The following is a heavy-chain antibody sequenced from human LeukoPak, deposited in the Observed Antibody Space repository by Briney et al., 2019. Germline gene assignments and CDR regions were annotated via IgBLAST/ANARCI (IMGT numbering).Heavy chain of an antibody. CDR2: ISDDESDK. CDR1: GFTFSPYP. Sequence: GGSLRLSCAASGFTFSPYPIHGVRQAPGKGLEWVAVISDDESDKHYADSVKGRFTISRDNSKNTVFLQMSSLRAEDTAVYSCAKEGSNSGSGDHFDYWGQGTLVTVSS. CDR3: AKEGSNSGSGDHFDY. J-gene: IGHJ4*02. D-gene: IGHD3-22*01. V-gene: IGHV3-30*18.